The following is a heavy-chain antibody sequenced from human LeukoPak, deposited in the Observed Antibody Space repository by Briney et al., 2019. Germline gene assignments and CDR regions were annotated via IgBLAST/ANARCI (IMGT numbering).Heavy chain of an antibody. CDR2: ISYDGNNK. V-gene: IGHV3-30*18. Sequence: GRSLRLSCAASGFTFSSYGMHWVRHAPGKGLEWVAVISYDGNNKYYADSVKGRFTISRDNSKNTLYLQMNSLRAEDTAVYYCAKDPSLYSYGTNYFDYWGQGTLVTVSS. J-gene: IGHJ4*02. CDR1: GFTFSSYG. D-gene: IGHD5-18*01. CDR3: AKDPSLYSYGTNYFDY.